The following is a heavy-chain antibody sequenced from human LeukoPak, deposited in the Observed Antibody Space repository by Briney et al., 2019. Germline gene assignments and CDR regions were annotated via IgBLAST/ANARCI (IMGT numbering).Heavy chain of an antibody. D-gene: IGHD2-21*01. J-gene: IGHJ4*02. CDR2: IYHSGST. CDR1: GYSISSGYY. Sequence: PSETLSLTCAVSGYSISSGYYWGWIRQPPGKGLEWIGSIYHSGSTNYNPSLKSRVTISVDTSKNQFSLKLSSVTAADTAVYYCASEGPCGGDCYHDYWGQGTLVTVSS. V-gene: IGHV4-38-2*01. CDR3: ASEGPCGGDCYHDY.